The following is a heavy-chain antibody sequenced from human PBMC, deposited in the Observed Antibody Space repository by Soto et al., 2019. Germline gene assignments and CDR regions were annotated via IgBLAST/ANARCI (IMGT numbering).Heavy chain of an antibody. D-gene: IGHD5-12*01. Sequence: SETLSLTCTVSSGSISPYYWSWIRQAPGKGLEWIGYVSYSGNTNYNPSLKSRVTISVDTSKNQFSLKLSSVTAADTAVYYCARFDEYSGYNDYWGQGTLVTVSS. V-gene: IGHV4-59*01. CDR1: SGSISPYY. CDR2: VSYSGNT. J-gene: IGHJ4*02. CDR3: ARFDEYSGYNDY.